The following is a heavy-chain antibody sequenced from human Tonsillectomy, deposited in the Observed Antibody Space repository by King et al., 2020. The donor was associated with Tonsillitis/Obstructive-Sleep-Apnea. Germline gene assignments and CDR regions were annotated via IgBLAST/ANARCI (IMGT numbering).Heavy chain of an antibody. J-gene: IGHJ5*02. Sequence: QLVQSGAEVKKPGSSVKVSCKASGGTFSSYAISWVRQAPGQGLEWMGWIIPLFGTANYAHKFQGRVTITADESTSSPYMELSSLRPEDTAVYYCAGIFGVVIQGGFDPWGQGTLVTVSS. V-gene: IGHV1-69*12. D-gene: IGHD3-3*01. CDR2: IIPLFGTA. CDR1: GGTFSSYA. CDR3: AGIFGVVIQGGFDP.